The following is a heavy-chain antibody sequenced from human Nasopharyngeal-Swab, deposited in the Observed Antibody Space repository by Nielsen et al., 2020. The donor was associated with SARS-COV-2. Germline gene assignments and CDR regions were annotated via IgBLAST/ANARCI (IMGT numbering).Heavy chain of an antibody. J-gene: IGHJ4*02. CDR1: GGSISNYY. CDR2: IYYSGST. CDR3: AILFSYGYPPNFDY. Sequence: SETPSLTCTVSGGSISNYYWSWIRQPPGKGLEWIGYIYYSGSTNYNPSLKSRVTISVDTSKNQFSLKLSSVTAADTAVYYCAILFSYGYPPNFDYWGQGTLVTVSS. V-gene: IGHV4-59*08. D-gene: IGHD5-18*01.